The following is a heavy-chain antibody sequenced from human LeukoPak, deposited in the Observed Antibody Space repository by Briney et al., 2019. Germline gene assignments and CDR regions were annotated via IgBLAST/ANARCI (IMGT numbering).Heavy chain of an antibody. V-gene: IGHV4-38-2*02. CDR1: NYSISNSLY. Sequence: SETLSLTCSGSNYSISNSLYWGWLRQPPGKGLEWIGSIYRSGSTFYNPPLKSRVTISLDTSKNQFSLKLSSVTAADTAVYFCARAEVAARPGPNWFDPWGQGTLVTVSS. D-gene: IGHD6-6*01. CDR2: IYRSGST. J-gene: IGHJ5*02. CDR3: ARAEVAARPGPNWFDP.